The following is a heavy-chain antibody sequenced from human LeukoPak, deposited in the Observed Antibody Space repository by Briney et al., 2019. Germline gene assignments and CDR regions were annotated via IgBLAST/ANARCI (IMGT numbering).Heavy chain of an antibody. D-gene: IGHD2-21*02. V-gene: IGHV3-23*01. CDR2: ISGGGDIT. CDR1: GFTFANHA. Sequence: GGSLRLSCAASGFTFANHAMSWVRQTPGKGLEWVSAISGGGDITYYADSVTGRFTISRDNSKDTLFLQMHSLRPGDTAVYYRVREDTPATANYWGQGTLVTISS. CDR3: VREDTPATANY. J-gene: IGHJ4*02.